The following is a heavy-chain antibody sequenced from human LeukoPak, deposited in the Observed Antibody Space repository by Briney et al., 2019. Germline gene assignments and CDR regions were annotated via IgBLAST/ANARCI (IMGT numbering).Heavy chain of an antibody. Sequence: SETLSLTCTVSGYSISSGYYWGWIRQPPGKGLEWIGSIYHSGSSYYNPSLKSRVTISVDTSKNQFSLKLSSVTAADTAVYYCARGYGSGSYYNDYWGQGTLVTVSS. J-gene: IGHJ4*02. V-gene: IGHV4-38-2*02. CDR3: ARGYGSGSYYNDY. D-gene: IGHD3-10*01. CDR2: IYHSGSS. CDR1: GYSISSGYY.